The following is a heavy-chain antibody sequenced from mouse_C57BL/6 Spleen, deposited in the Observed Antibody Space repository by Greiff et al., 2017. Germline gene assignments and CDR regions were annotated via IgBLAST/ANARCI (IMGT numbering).Heavy chain of an antibody. Sequence: VQRVESGPGLVAPSQSLSITCTVSGFSLTSYAISWVRQPPGKGLEWLGVIWTGGGTNYNSALKSRLSISKDNSKSQVFLKMNSLQTDDTASYYCARSEDYYVEAWFAYWGQVTLVTVSA. CDR3: ARSEDYYVEAWFAY. CDR1: GFSLTSYA. J-gene: IGHJ3*01. CDR2: IWTGGGT. V-gene: IGHV2-9-1*01. D-gene: IGHD1-1*01.